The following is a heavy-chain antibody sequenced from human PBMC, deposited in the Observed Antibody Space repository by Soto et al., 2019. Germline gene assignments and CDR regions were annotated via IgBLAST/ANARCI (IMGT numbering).Heavy chain of an antibody. CDR2: IYYSGST. CDR3: ARDNGYYYDSSGSEYFQH. D-gene: IGHD3-22*01. Sequence: SETLSLTYTVSGGSLSSYYWSWIRQPPGKGLEWIGYIYYSGSTNYNPSLKSRVTISVDTSKNQFSLKLSSVTAADTAVYYCARDNGYYYDSSGSEYFQHWGQGTLVTVS. V-gene: IGHV4-59*01. CDR1: GGSLSSYY. J-gene: IGHJ1*01.